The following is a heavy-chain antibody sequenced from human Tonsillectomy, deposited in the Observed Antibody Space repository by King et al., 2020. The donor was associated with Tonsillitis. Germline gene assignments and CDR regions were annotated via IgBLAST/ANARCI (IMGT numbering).Heavy chain of an antibody. CDR3: AKGGYYASIGYYVYAFDI. CDR1: GFTFTSYW. V-gene: IGHV3-74*02. CDR2: INSDGSST. D-gene: IGHD3-22*01. J-gene: IGHJ3*02. Sequence: VQLVESGGGLVQPGGSLRLSCAASGFTFTSYWMHWVRHAPGKGLVWVSRINSDGSSTNYADSVKGRFTISRDNAKNTLYLQMNSLRAEDTAVYYCAKGGYYASIGYYVYAFDIWGQGTMVTVSS.